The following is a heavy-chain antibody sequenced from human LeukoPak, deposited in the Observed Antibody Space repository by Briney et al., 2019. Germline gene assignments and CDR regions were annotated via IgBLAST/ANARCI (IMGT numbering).Heavy chain of an antibody. CDR2: INPNSGGT. D-gene: IGHD6-13*01. V-gene: IGHV1-2*06. CDR1: EYTFTGYY. J-gene: IGHJ5*02. Sequence: ASVKVSCKASEYTFTGYYMHWVRQAPGQGLEWMGRINPNSGGTNYAQKFQGRVTMTRDTSISTAYMELSRLRSDDTAVYYCARDLTRGGAAAGKRNWFDPWGQGTLVTVSS. CDR3: ARDLTRGGAAAGKRNWFDP.